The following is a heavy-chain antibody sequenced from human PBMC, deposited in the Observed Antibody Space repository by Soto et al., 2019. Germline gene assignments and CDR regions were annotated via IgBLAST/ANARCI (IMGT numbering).Heavy chain of an antibody. CDR3: ARDRHCTNGVCYIKGFDY. CDR2: INHSGST. Sequence: SETLSLTCAVYGGSFSGYYWSWIRQPPGKGLEWIGEINHSGSTNYNPSLKSRVTISVDTSKNQFSLKLSSVTAADTAVYYCARDRHCTNGVCYIKGFDYWGQGTLVT. V-gene: IGHV4-34*01. CDR1: GGSFSGYY. J-gene: IGHJ4*02. D-gene: IGHD2-8*01.